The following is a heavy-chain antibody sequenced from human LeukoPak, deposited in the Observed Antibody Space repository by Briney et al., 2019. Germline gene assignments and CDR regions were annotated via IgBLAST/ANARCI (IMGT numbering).Heavy chain of an antibody. V-gene: IGHV1-2*06. Sequence: ASVKVSCKASGYTFTGYYMHWVRQAPGQGLEWMGRINPNSGGTNYAQKFQGRVTTTRDTSISTAYMELSRLRSDDTAVYYCARGARIFSNWFDPWGQGTLVTVSS. J-gene: IGHJ5*02. CDR1: GYTFTGYY. CDR2: INPNSGGT. CDR3: ARGARIFSNWFDP. D-gene: IGHD3-3*01.